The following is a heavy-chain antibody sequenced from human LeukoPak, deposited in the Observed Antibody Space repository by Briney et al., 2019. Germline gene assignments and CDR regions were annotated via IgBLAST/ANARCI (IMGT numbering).Heavy chain of an antibody. J-gene: IGHJ4*02. CDR1: GGSXSTDNYY. CDR2: IYTSGST. Sequence: SGGSXSTDNYYWSWIRQPAGKGLEWIGRIYTSGSTNYNPSLKSRITMSVDTSKNKFSLKLSSVTAADTAMYXXXXXXXXXXXXGXXXXDYWGQXTXVTVSS. CDR3: XXXXXXXXXXGXXXXDY. V-gene: IGHV4-61*02.